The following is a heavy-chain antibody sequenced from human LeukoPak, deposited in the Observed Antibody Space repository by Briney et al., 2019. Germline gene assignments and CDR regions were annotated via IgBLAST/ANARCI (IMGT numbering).Heavy chain of an antibody. CDR1: GFTFSSYS. CDR2: ISFSSSTI. CDR3: ARWSRNGSGSLDP. D-gene: IGHD3-10*01. J-gene: IGHJ5*02. V-gene: IGHV3-48*01. Sequence: GGSLRLSCAASGFTFSSYSMNWVRQAPGKGLEWVSYISFSSSTIYYADSVKGRFTISRDNAKKSLYLQMNSLRAEDTAVYYCARWSRNGSGSLDPWGQGTLVTVSS.